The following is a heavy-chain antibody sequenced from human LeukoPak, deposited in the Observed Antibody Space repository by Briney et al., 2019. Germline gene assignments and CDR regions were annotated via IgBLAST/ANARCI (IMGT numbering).Heavy chain of an antibody. V-gene: IGHV3-30*04. CDR1: GFTFSSYA. J-gene: IGHJ4*02. D-gene: IGHD1-26*01. CDR2: ISYDGSNK. Sequence: GGSLRLSCAASGFTFSSYAMHWVRQAPGKGLEWVAVISYDGSNKYYADSVKGRFTISRDNAKNSLYLQMNSLRAEDTAVYYCASDPVGYWGQGTLVTVSS. CDR3: ASDPVGY.